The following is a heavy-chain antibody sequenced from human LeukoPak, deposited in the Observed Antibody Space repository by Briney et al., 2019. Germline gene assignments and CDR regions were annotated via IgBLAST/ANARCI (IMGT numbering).Heavy chain of an antibody. CDR1: GFTFSSYG. V-gene: IGHV3-48*02. CDR3: ARGCSGGSCFGDFDY. Sequence: GGSLRLSCAASGFTFSSYGMNWVRQAPGKGLEWISYISSRSSTIYYADSVKGRFTISRDNAKNSLYLQMNSLRDEDMAVYYCARGCSGGSCFGDFDYWGQGTLGTVPS. CDR2: ISSRSSTI. J-gene: IGHJ4*02. D-gene: IGHD2-15*01.